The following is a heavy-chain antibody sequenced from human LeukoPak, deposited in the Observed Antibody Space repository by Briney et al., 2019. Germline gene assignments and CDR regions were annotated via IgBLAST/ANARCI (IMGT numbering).Heavy chain of an antibody. CDR1: GFTFSSYW. V-gene: IGHV3-7*01. CDR2: IKQDGSEK. D-gene: IGHD6-19*01. J-gene: IGHJ4*02. CDR3: ARDSSGWYVAALTPAPCDY. Sequence: PGGSLRLSCAASGFTFSSYWMSWVRQAPGKGLEWVANIKQDGSEKYYVDSVKGRFTIFRDNAKNSLYLQMNSLRAEDTAVYYCARDSSGWYVAALTPAPCDYWGQGTLVTVSS.